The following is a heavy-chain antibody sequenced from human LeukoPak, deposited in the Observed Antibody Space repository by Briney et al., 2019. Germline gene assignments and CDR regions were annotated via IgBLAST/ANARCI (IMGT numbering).Heavy chain of an antibody. CDR2: ISGSAGST. D-gene: IGHD4-23*01. Sequence: GGSLRLSCAASGFTFSSYAMTWVRQAPGKGLEWVSAISGSAGSTYYADSVKGRFTISRDNSKNTLYLQMNSLRAEDTAVYYCAKDRKVTRPYYFDYWGQGTLVTVSS. CDR1: GFTFSSYA. J-gene: IGHJ4*02. CDR3: AKDRKVTRPYYFDY. V-gene: IGHV3-23*01.